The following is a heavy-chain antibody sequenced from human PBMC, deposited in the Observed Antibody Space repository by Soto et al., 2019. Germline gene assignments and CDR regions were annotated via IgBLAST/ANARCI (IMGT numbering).Heavy chain of an antibody. Sequence: VQLVESGGGVVQPGRSLRLSCAASGFTFSSYGMHWVRQAPGKGLEWVAVISDDGSKKYYGDSVKGRFTISRDNSKKTLYLQMNSLRAADTAVYYCVKDQSLIQLWLDPEAFEIWGQGTMVTVSS. D-gene: IGHD5-18*01. V-gene: IGHV3-30*18. CDR2: ISDDGSKK. J-gene: IGHJ3*02. CDR1: GFTFSSYG. CDR3: VKDQSLIQLWLDPEAFEI.